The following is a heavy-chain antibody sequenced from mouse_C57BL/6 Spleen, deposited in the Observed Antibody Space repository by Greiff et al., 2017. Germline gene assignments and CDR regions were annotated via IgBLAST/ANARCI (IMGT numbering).Heavy chain of an antibody. D-gene: IGHD2-3*01. J-gene: IGHJ2*01. CDR1: GYTFTSYW. CDR2: IYPSDSET. V-gene: IGHV1-61*01. CDR3: ARGDGYYSYYFDY. Sequence: VQLQQPGAELVRPGSSVKLSCKASGYTFTSYWMDWVKQRPGQGLEWIGNIYPSDSETHYNQKFKDKATLTVDKSSSTAYMQLSSLTSEDSAVYYCARGDGYYSYYFDYWGQGTTLTVSS.